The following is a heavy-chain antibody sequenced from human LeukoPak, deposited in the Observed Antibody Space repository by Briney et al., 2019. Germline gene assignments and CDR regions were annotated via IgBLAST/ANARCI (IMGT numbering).Heavy chain of an antibody. Sequence: SETLSLTCTVSGGSISSDDYYWSWIRQHPGKGLEWIGYIYYSGSTYYNPPLKSRVTISVDTSKNQFSLRLSSVTAADTAVYYCAREARDYYDSPSWFDPWGQGILVTVSS. V-gene: IGHV4-31*03. CDR2: IYYSGST. CDR1: GGSISSDDYY. CDR3: AREARDYYDSPSWFDP. J-gene: IGHJ5*02. D-gene: IGHD3-22*01.